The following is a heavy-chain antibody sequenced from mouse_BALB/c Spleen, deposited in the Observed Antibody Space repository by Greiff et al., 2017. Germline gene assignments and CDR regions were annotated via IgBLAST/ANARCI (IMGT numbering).Heavy chain of an antibody. J-gene: IGHJ4*01. CDR1: GFTFTDYY. D-gene: IGHD2-14*01. V-gene: IGHV7-3*02. Sequence: EVNVVESGGGLVQPGGSLRLSCATSGFTFTDYYMSWVRQPPGKALEWLGFIRNKANGYTTEYSASVKGRFTISRDNSQSILYLQMNTLRAEDSATYYCASDYRYDAMDYWGQGTSVTVSS. CDR2: IRNKANGYTT. CDR3: ASDYRYDAMDY.